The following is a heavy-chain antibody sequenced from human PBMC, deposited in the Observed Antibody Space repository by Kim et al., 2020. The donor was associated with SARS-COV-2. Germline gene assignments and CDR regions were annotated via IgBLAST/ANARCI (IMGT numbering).Heavy chain of an antibody. Sequence: GGSLRLSCVVSGFTFSDHYMDWVRQAPGKGLEWVGRIRKRPTSYTTEYAAYVKGRFTISRDDSKNSLFLQMNRLKVEDTAVYYCARVENRNYGEFVDWG. V-gene: IGHV3-72*01. J-gene: IGHJ1*01. D-gene: IGHD4-17*01. CDR1: GFTFSDHY. CDR3: ARVENRNYGEFVD. CDR2: IRKRPTSYTT.